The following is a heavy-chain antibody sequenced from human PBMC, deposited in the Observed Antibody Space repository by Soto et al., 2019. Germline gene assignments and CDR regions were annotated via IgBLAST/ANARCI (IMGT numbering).Heavy chain of an antibody. Sequence: SETLSLTCTVSGVSISSGGYYWSWIRQDPGKGLEWIGYIYYSGSTYYNPSLKSRVTISVDTSKNQFSLKLSSVTAADTAVYYCARGTRGLPLPEYSIAPLPQRTWYAFASWGQGTMVPVSS. CDR3: ARGTRGLPLPEYSIAPLPQRTWYAFAS. J-gene: IGHJ3*02. CDR1: GVSISSGGYY. D-gene: IGHD6-6*01. CDR2: IYYSGST. V-gene: IGHV4-31*03.